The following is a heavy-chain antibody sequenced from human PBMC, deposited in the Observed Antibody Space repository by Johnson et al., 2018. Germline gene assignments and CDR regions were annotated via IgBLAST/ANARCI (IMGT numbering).Heavy chain of an antibody. CDR1: GFTFSSYG. D-gene: IGHD3-3*01. CDR3: AKGGLRFLEWLSYYYYYGMDV. J-gene: IGHJ6*02. Sequence: VQLVESGGGVVQPGRSLRLSCAASGFTFSSYGMHWVCQAPGKGLEGVAVIWYGGSNKYYADSVKGRFTISRDNSKNTLYLKMNSLRAEDTAVYYWAKGGLRFLEWLSYYYYYGMDVWGQGTTVTIPS. V-gene: IGHV3-33*06. CDR2: IWYGGSNK.